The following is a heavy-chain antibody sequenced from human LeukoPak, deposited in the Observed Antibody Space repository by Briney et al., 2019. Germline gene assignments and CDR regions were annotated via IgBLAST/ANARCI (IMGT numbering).Heavy chain of an antibody. CDR2: IYYSGST. CDR1: GGSIGSSSYY. CDR3: ARQTAYYYGSGSYYNRPYFDY. D-gene: IGHD3-10*01. J-gene: IGHJ4*02. Sequence: SETLSLTCTVSGGSIGSSSYYWGWIRQPPGKGLEWIGSIYYSGSTYYNPSLKSRVAISVDTSKNQFSLKLSSVTAADTAVYYCARQTAYYYGSGSYYNRPYFDYWGQGTLVTVSS. V-gene: IGHV4-39*01.